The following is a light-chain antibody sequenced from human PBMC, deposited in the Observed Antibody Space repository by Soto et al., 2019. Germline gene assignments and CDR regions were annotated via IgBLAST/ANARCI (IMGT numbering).Light chain of an antibody. CDR3: HQYGSSPPYT. Sequence: EVVLTQSPGTLSLSPGESATLSCRASQSVTNNYFAWYQQKPGQAPRLLIFGSSGRATGIPDRFSGSGSGTDFTLTISRLEPEDFAVYYCHQYGSSPPYTFGQGTKLEIK. CDR1: QSVTNNY. CDR2: GSS. J-gene: IGKJ2*01. V-gene: IGKV3-20*01.